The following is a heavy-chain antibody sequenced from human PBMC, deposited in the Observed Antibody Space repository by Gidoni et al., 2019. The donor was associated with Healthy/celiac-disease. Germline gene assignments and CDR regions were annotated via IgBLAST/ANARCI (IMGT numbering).Heavy chain of an antibody. D-gene: IGHD1-1*01. CDR1: GSTLSSYG. V-gene: IGHV3-30*18. J-gene: IGHJ2*01. Sequence: QVQLVESGGGVVQPGRSLRLPCAASGSTLSSYGMHWVRQAPGKGLEWVAVISYDGSNKYYADSVKGRFTISRDNSKNTLYLQMNSLRAEDTAVYYCAKDQGNDDDYWYFDLWGRGTLVTVSS. CDR3: AKDQGNDDDYWYFDL. CDR2: ISYDGSNK.